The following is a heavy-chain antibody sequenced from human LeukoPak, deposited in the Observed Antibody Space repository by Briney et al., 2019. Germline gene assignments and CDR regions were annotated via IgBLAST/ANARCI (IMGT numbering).Heavy chain of an antibody. CDR1: GFTFSNAW. CDR3: AKDRACGQWNCQGSDY. V-gene: IGHV3-15*01. Sequence: GGSLRLSCAASGFTFSNAWMSSVRQAPGKGLEWVGRIKSKTDGGTTDYAAPVKGRFTISRDDSKNTLYLQMNSLKTEDTAVYYCAKDRACGQWNCQGSDYWGQGTLVTVSS. J-gene: IGHJ4*02. CDR2: IKSKTDGGTT. D-gene: IGHD1-7*01.